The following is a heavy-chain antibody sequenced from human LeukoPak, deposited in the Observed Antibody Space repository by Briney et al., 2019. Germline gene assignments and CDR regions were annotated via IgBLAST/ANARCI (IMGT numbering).Heavy chain of an antibody. D-gene: IGHD4-17*01. J-gene: IGHJ4*02. Sequence: PGRSLRLSCAASGFTFSSYAMHWVRQAPGKGLEWVAVISYDGSNKYYADSVKGRFTISRDSSKNTLFLQMNSLRAEDTAVYHCARDYDYGDYGYFDYWGQGTLVTVSS. CDR3: ARDYDYGDYGYFDY. CDR2: ISYDGSNK. CDR1: GFTFSSYA. V-gene: IGHV3-30-3*01.